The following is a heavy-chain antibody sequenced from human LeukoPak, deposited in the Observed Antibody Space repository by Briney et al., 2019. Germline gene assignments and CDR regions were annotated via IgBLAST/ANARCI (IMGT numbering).Heavy chain of an antibody. Sequence: GGSMRLSSAASAFTSSSYSTSCVSQAPGRGREWVSGTIGSDGSTFYAHCVEVRFRIYRDNSKNTLYLQMNSVRAEDTAVYYCAKDHTRGLGGGYYCDYWGQGTLVTVSS. J-gene: IGHJ4*02. CDR3: AKDHTRGLGGGYYCDY. CDR2: TIGSDGST. CDR1: AFTSSSYS. D-gene: IGHD3-16*01. V-gene: IGHV3-23*01.